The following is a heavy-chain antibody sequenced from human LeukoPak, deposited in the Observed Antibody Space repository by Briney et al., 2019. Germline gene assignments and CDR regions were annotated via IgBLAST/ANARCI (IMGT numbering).Heavy chain of an antibody. Sequence: GRSLRLSCAASGFTFDDYAMHWVRQAPGKGLEWVSGISWNSGSIGYADSVKGRFTISRDNAKNSLYLQMNSLRAEDTALYYCAKAWALLYYYGMDVWGQGTTVTVSS. CDR2: ISWNSGSI. CDR3: AKAWALLYYYGMDV. J-gene: IGHJ6*02. D-gene: IGHD1-26*01. V-gene: IGHV3-9*01. CDR1: GFTFDDYA.